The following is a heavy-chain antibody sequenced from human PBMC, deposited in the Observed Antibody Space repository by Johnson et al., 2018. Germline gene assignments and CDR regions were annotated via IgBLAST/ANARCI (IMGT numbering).Heavy chain of an antibody. V-gene: IGHV4-34*01. CDR2: ISHSGST. Sequence: QVQLQESGPGLVKPSETLSLTCTVSGGSISSYYWSWIRQPPGKGLEWIGEISHSGSTNYNPSLKSRVTISVDTSKNQFSLKLSSVTAADTAVYYCARGGSLLRFLEWSSSMDVWGKGTTVTVSS. D-gene: IGHD3-3*01. CDR3: ARGGSLLRFLEWSSSMDV. J-gene: IGHJ6*03. CDR1: GGSISSYY.